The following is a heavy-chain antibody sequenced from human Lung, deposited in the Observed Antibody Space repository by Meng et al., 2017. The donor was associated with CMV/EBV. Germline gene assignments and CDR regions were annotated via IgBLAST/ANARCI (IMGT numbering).Heavy chain of an antibody. CDR1: GFTLSRYD. J-gene: IGHJ6*02. CDR2: IGSRGDT. D-gene: IGHD1-26*01. CDR3: GRKIPVSGMDV. Sequence: GESLKISCAASGFTLSRYDIHWARQATGKGLEWVSGIGSRGDTHYADSVKGRFTISRENAKNSVYLQVNSVRAGDTAGYYCGRKIPVSGMDVWGQGTTVTVSS. V-gene: IGHV3-13*01.